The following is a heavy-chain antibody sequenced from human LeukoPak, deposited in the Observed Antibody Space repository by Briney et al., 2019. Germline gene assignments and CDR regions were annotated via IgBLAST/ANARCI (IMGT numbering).Heavy chain of an antibody. CDR1: GFTFSSYS. J-gene: IGHJ4*02. CDR3: AREVEGTNWNSLLDY. D-gene: IGHD1-1*01. V-gene: IGHV3-21*01. Sequence: TGGSLRLSCVGSGFTFSSYSMNWVRQAPGKGLEWVSSISSSSSYIYYADSVKGRFTISRDNAKNSLYLQMNSLRAEDTAVYYCAREVEGTNWNSLLDYWGQGTLVTVSS. CDR2: ISSSSSYI.